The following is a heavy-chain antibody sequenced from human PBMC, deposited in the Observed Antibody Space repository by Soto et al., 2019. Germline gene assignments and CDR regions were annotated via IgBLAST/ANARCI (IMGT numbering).Heavy chain of an antibody. CDR2: ISAYNGNT. CDR1: GYTFTSYG. J-gene: IGHJ4*02. CDR3: ARDLLLWFGELSSGGDVPLDY. V-gene: IGHV1-18*01. D-gene: IGHD3-10*01. Sequence: QVQLVQSGAEVKKPGASVKVSCKASGYTFTSYGISWVRQAPGQGLEWMGWISAYNGNTNYAQKLQGRVTMTTDTSTSTAYMELRSLRSDDTAVYYCARDLLLWFGELSSGGDVPLDYWGQGTLVTVSS.